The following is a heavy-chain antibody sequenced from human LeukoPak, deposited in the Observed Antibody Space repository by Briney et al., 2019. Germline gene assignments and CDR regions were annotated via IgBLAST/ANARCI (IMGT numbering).Heavy chain of an antibody. CDR1: GFTFGSYA. CDR3: AKDPCSGDCYSGFDP. CDR2: IQYDGSNK. D-gene: IGHD2-21*01. V-gene: IGHV3-30*02. J-gene: IGHJ5*02. Sequence: GGSLRLSCAASGFTFGSYAMHWVRQAPGKGLEWVAFIQYDGSNKYYADSVKGRFTISRDNSKNTLYLQMNSLRAEDTAVYYCAKDPCSGDCYSGFDPWGQGTLVTVS.